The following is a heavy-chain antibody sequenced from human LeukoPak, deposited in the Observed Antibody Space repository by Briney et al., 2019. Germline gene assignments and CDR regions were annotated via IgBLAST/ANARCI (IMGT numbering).Heavy chain of an antibody. J-gene: IGHJ4*02. D-gene: IGHD4-17*01. CDR1: GYTFTSYD. Sequence: ASVKVSCKASGYTFTSYDINWVRQATGQGLEWMGWMNPNSGNTGYAQKFQGRVTMTRNTSISTAYMELSSLRSEDTAVYYCARVDDYGDYGIFGYWGQGTLVTVSS. CDR3: ARVDDYGDYGIFGY. CDR2: MNPNSGNT. V-gene: IGHV1-8*01.